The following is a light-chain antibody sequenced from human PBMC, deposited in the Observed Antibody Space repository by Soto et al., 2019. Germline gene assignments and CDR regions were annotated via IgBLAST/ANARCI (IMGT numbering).Light chain of an antibody. V-gene: IGLV2-8*01. CDR2: GVT. J-gene: IGLJ1*01. CDR1: SSDVGAYTY. CDR3: SSYAGSNNYV. Sequence: QSVLTQPPSASWSPGQSVTISCTGTSSDVGAYTYVSWYQQHLGKAPKLMIYGVTERPSGVPDRFSGSKSGNTASLTVSGLQTEDEAYYYCSSYAGSNNYVFGTGTKVTVL.